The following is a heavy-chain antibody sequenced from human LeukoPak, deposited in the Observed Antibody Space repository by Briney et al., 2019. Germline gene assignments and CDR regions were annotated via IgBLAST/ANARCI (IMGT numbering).Heavy chain of an antibody. Sequence: GESLRLSCEASGVTFGDYGMSWVRQGRGKGLEWVSGITRNGDTTSYADSVNGRFTISRDNAKNCLYLQMNSLRAEDTAFYYCAGGYNHGPIDRGGQGTLVTVSS. V-gene: IGHV3-20*04. D-gene: IGHD2-2*02. CDR3: AGGYNHGPIDR. CDR1: GVTFGDYG. J-gene: IGHJ3*01. CDR2: ITRNGDTT.